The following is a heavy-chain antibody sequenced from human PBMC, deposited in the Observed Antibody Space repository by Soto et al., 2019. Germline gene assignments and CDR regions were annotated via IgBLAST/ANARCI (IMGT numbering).Heavy chain of an antibody. V-gene: IGHV1-2*02. Sequence: ASVKVSCKASGYTFTGYYLHWVRQAPGQGLEWMGWINPKSGGSKFAQRFQGRVTMTRDTSISTAHMELSRLRFDDTAVYYCARAGTSRDAFDVWGQGTMVTVSS. CDR3: ARAGTSRDAFDV. CDR1: GYTFTGYY. J-gene: IGHJ3*01. CDR2: INPKSGGS. D-gene: IGHD6-13*01.